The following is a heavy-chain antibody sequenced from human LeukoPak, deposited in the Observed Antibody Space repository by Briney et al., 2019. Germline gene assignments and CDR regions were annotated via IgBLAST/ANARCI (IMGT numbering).Heavy chain of an antibody. D-gene: IGHD2-2*01. V-gene: IGHV1-8*01. CDR3: ARGSCNTNSCYLD. Sequence: GASVKVSCKTSGYTFTSYDINWVRQATGQGLEWMGKMNPNSGDTSYAQKFHGRLTMTRGTPTSTAYMELNSLRSEDTAVYYCARGSCNTNSCYLDWGQGTLVIVSS. J-gene: IGHJ4*02. CDR1: GYTFTSYD. CDR2: MNPNSGDT.